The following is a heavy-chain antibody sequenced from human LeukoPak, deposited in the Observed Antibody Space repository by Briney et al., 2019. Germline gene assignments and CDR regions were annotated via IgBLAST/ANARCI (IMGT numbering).Heavy chain of an antibody. Sequence: GGSLRLSCAASGFTFSNAWMSWVRQAPGKGLEWVGRIKSKTDGGTTDYAAPVKGRFTISRDDSKNTLYLQMNSLETEDTAVYYCTRGDRDYCSNGVCYTFDYWGQGTLVTVSS. CDR2: IKSKTDGGTT. D-gene: IGHD2-8*01. V-gene: IGHV3-15*01. CDR1: GFTFSNAW. CDR3: TRGDRDYCSNGVCYTFDY. J-gene: IGHJ4*02.